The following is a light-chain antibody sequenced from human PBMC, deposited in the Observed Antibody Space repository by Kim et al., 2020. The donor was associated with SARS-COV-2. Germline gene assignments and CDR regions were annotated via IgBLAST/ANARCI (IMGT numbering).Light chain of an antibody. CDR3: AQSYSTLEYT. Sequence: DIQMTQSPSFLSASVVDRVIITCRASQSISSYLNLYQHKPGKAPKLLIYAASSLQSGVPSRFSGSGSGTDFTLTISSLQPEDFATYFCAQSYSTLEYTFGQGTE. V-gene: IGKV1-39*01. J-gene: IGKJ2*01. CDR2: AAS. CDR1: QSISSY.